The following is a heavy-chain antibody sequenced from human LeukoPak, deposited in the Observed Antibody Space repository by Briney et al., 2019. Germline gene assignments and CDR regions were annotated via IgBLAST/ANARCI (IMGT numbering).Heavy chain of an antibody. CDR3: ASSANYYDRIDY. CDR2: INHSGST. V-gene: IGHV4-34*01. Sequence: SETLSLTCAVYGGSFSGYYWSWIRQPPGKGLEWVGEINHSGSTNYNPSLKSRVTISVDTSKNQFSLKLSSVTAADTAVYYCASSANYYDRIDYWGQGTLSPSPQ. J-gene: IGHJ4*02. D-gene: IGHD3-22*01. CDR1: GGSFSGYY.